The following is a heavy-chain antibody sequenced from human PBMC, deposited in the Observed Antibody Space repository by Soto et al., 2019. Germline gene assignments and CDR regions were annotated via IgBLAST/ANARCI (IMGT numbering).Heavy chain of an antibody. CDR2: IKSKTDGGTT. D-gene: IGHD6-19*01. Sequence: GESLKISCAASGFTFSNAWMSWVRQAPGKGLEWVGHIKSKTDGGTTDYAAPVKGRFTISRDDSKNTLYLQMNSLKTEDTAVYYCTPIRSGWSYWGQGTLVTVSS. V-gene: IGHV3-15*01. J-gene: IGHJ4*02. CDR1: GFTFSNAW. CDR3: TPIRSGWSY.